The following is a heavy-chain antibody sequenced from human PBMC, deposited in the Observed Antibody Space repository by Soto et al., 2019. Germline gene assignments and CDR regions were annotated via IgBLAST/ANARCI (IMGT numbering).Heavy chain of an antibody. CDR1: GLTVDNAW. D-gene: IGHD3-16*01. CDR2: IKSKYDGETT. CDR3: AVSDGGRRWAYL. V-gene: IGHV3-15*01. J-gene: IGHJ2*01. Sequence: EVQVVESGGGLVKPGGSLRLSCAASGLTVDNAWMRWVRQAPGKGLEWIGRIKSKYDGETTDYAAPVKGRFTISRYDSKDTVYLEVNDLKIDDTAVYFCAVSDGGRRWAYLWGRGTLVTVSS.